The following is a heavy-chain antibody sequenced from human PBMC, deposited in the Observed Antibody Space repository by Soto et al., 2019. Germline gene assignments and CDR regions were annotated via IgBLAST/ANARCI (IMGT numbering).Heavy chain of an antibody. CDR1: AFTFSTFW. D-gene: IGHD1-1*01. J-gene: IGHJ4*02. CDR2: ISPDGNAR. CDR3: VGWGSGSH. Sequence: EVQLVESGGDLVQPGGSLRLSCAASAFTFSTFWMSWVRQAPEKGLEWVAHISPDGNARYYVDPVKGRFTISRDNAENSLYLQMNNLRAEDTPVYYCVGWGSGSHWGQGALVSVSS. V-gene: IGHV3-7*01.